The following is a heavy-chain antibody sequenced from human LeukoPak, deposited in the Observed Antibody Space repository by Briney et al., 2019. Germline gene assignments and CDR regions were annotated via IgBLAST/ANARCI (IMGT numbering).Heavy chain of an antibody. V-gene: IGHV3-7*01. J-gene: IGHJ3*02. CDR1: GFTFSSYS. Sequence: PGGSLRLSCAASGFTFSSYSMNWVRQAPGKGLEWVANIKQDGSEKYYVDSVKGRFTISRDNAKNSLYLQMNSLRAEDTAVYYCARDQGATTTTARDAFDIWGQGTMVTVSS. CDR2: IKQDGSEK. CDR3: ARDQGATTTTARDAFDI. D-gene: IGHD1-26*01.